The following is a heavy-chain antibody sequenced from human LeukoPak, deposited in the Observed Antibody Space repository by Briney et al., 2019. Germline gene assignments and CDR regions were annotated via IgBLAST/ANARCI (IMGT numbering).Heavy chain of an antibody. J-gene: IGHJ5*02. V-gene: IGHV1-3*01. CDR3: ARDLGYCTGGTCYPNWFDP. D-gene: IGHD2-15*01. CDR1: GYTFTSYA. Sequence: ASVKVSCKASGYTFTSYAMHWVRQAPGQRLERMGWINAGNDNTKYSQKFQRRVTITRDTSASTAYMELNSLRSEDTAVYYCARDLGYCTGGTCYPNWFDPWGQGTLVTVSS. CDR2: INAGNDNT.